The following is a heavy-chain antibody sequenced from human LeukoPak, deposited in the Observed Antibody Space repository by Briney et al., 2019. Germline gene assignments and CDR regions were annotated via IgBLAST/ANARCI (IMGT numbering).Heavy chain of an antibody. CDR3: AKDQRGIAAAFDY. J-gene: IGHJ4*02. CDR2: ISGSGGST. CDR1: GFTYSSYG. V-gene: IGHV3-23*01. D-gene: IGHD6-13*01. Sequence: GGTLRLSCAASGFTYSSYGMSWVRQAPGKGLEWVSAISGSGGSTYYADSVKGRFTISRDNSKNTLYLQMNSLRAEATAVYYCAKDQRGIAAAFDYWGQGTLVTVSS.